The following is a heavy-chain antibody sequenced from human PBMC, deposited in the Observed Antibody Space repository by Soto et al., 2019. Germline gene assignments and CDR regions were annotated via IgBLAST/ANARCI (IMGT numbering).Heavy chain of an antibody. CDR3: ATAGSEWELPTSLYYYYGMDV. D-gene: IGHD1-26*01. CDR1: GYTLTELS. CDR2: FDPEDGET. V-gene: IGHV1-24*01. Sequence: ASLKVSCKVSGYTLTELSMHWVRQAPGKGLEWMGGFDPEDGETIYAQKFQGRVTMTEDTSTDTAYMELSSLRSEDTAVYYCATAGSEWELPTSLYYYYGMDVWGQGTTVTVSS. J-gene: IGHJ6*02.